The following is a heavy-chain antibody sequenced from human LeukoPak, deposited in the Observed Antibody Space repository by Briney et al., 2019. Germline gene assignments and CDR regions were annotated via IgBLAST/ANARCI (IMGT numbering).Heavy chain of an antibody. CDR3: AKHHCSSISCHGRSSGDFDY. CDR1: GFTFSSYG. Sequence: GGSLRLSCAASGFTFSSYGMHWVRQAPGKGLEWVAVTSYDGSNKYYADSLKGRFTISRDDSKNTLYLQMNSLRAEDTAVHYCAKHHCSSISCHGRSSGDFDYWGQGTLVTVSS. D-gene: IGHD2-2*01. V-gene: IGHV3-30*18. J-gene: IGHJ4*02. CDR2: TSYDGSNK.